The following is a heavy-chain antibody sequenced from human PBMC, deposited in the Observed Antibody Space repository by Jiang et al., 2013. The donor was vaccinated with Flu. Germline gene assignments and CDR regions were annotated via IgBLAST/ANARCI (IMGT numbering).Heavy chain of an antibody. V-gene: IGHV1-69*01. CDR1: GGTFSSYA. Sequence: GSSVKVSCKASGGTFSSYAISWVRQAPGQGLEWMGGILPIFGIANYAQKFQGRVTITADESTSTAYMELSSLRSEDTAVYYCARSSTTTVTSSGYAMDVWGQGTTVTVSS. J-gene: IGHJ6*02. CDR3: ARSSTTTVTSSGYAMDV. CDR2: ILPIFGIA. D-gene: IGHD4-17*01.